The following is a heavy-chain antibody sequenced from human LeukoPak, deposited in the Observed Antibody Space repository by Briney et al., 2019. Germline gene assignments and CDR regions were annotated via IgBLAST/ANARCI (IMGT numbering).Heavy chain of an antibody. CDR2: FTTHNGNA. Sequence: ASVKVSCKASGYTFTSYGINWVRQAPGQGLEWVGWFTTHNGNARNAQKFQGRVTMTEDTSIDTAYMELSSLRSEDTAVYYCATYTERGWVGAHDYWGQGTLVTVSS. CDR1: GYTFTSYG. V-gene: IGHV1-18*01. J-gene: IGHJ4*02. D-gene: IGHD1-26*01. CDR3: ATYTERGWVGAHDY.